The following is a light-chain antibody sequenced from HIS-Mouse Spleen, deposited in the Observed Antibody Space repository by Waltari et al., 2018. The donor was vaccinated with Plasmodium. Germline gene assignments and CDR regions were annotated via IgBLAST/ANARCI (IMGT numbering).Light chain of an antibody. CDR3: QQYNNWPRGT. Sequence: ELVMTHSPATLPLSPGEKSTLPCRASQSFSSNSAWYQQKPGQATRLLIYGASTRATGIPARFSGSGSGTEFTLTISSMQSEDFAVYYCQQYNNWPRGTFGQGTKVEIK. J-gene: IGKJ1*01. V-gene: IGKV3-15*01. CDR2: GAS. CDR1: QSFSSN.